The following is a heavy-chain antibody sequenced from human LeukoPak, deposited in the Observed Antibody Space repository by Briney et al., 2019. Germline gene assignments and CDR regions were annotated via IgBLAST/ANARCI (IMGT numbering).Heavy chain of an antibody. J-gene: IGHJ4*02. CDR3: ARGSGSFDY. Sequence: GASVRVSCKASAYTFTNYDINWVRQATGQGLEWMGYMNPSSGNTGYAQKLQGRVTITSDTSTSTAYMELRSLRSDDTAVYYCARGSGSFDYWGQGTLVTVSS. CDR2: MNPSSGNT. CDR1: AYTFTNYD. D-gene: IGHD1-26*01. V-gene: IGHV1-8*03.